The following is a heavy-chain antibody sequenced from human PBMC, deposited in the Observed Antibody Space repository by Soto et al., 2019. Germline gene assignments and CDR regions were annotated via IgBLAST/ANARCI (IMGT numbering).Heavy chain of an antibody. D-gene: IGHD2-15*01. CDR3: AKDFRHYHGGNDY. CDR1: GFTFSSYA. Sequence: GGSLRLSCAASGFTFSSYAMSWVRQAPGKGLEWVSAISGSGGSTYYADSVKGRFTISRDNSKNTLYLQMNSPRAEDTAVYYCAKDFRHYHGGNDYWGQGTLVTVSS. J-gene: IGHJ4*02. V-gene: IGHV3-23*01. CDR2: ISGSGGST.